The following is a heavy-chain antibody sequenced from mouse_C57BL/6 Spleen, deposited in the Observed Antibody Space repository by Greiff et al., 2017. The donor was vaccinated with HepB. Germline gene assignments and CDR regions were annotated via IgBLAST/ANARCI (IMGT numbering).Heavy chain of an antibody. CDR3: AREMGHGSSYPWFAY. CDR1: GFSLTSYG. CDR2: IWSDGST. V-gene: IGHV2-6*03. Sequence: VQLQQSGPGLVAPSQSLSITCTVSGFSLTSYGVHWVRQPPGKGLEWLVVIWSDGSTTYNSALKSRLSISKDNSKSQVFLKMNSLQTDDTAMYYCAREMGHGSSYPWFAYWGQGTLVTVSA. D-gene: IGHD1-1*01. J-gene: IGHJ3*01.